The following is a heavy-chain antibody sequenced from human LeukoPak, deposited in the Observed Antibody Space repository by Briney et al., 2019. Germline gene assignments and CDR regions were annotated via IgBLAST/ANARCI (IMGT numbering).Heavy chain of an antibody. V-gene: IGHV3-9*03. CDR3: AEHAGYVSRGDSYFDC. D-gene: IGHD3-22*01. CDR1: GFTFDDYA. Sequence: PGGSLRLSCAASGFTFDDYAMHWLRHATGKGLECVSGISWNSGSIVYADSVKGRFTISRENAKNSLYLQMNSLRVDEMALSYCAEHAGYVSRGDSYFDCWGQGSIVPVSS. J-gene: IGHJ4*02. CDR2: ISWNSGSI.